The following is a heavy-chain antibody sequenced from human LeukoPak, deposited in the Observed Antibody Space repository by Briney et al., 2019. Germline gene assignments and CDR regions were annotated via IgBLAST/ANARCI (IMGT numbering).Heavy chain of an antibody. CDR1: GYTFTGYY. D-gene: IGHD5-24*01. J-gene: IGHJ4*02. Sequence: ASVTVSCKVSGYTFTGYYMHWVRQAPGQGLEWMGWINTNSGGTKYAQKFQGGVAMTRDTSISTAYMELSRLRSDDTAVYYCARDRGDGYNAYYFDYWGQGTLVIVSS. V-gene: IGHV1-2*02. CDR2: INTNSGGT. CDR3: ARDRGDGYNAYYFDY.